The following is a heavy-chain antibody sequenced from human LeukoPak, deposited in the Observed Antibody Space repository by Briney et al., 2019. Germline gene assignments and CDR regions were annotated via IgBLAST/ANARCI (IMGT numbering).Heavy chain of an antibody. V-gene: IGHV3-48*04. CDR3: AKLDYYGNY. D-gene: IGHD3-10*01. Sequence: PGGSLRLSCAASGFTFSSYWMSWVRQAPGKGLEWVSYISSSGSTIYYADSVKGRFTISRDNAKNSLYLQMNSLRAEDTAVYYCAKLDYYGNYWGQGTLVTVSS. J-gene: IGHJ4*02. CDR1: GFTFSSYW. CDR2: ISSSGSTI.